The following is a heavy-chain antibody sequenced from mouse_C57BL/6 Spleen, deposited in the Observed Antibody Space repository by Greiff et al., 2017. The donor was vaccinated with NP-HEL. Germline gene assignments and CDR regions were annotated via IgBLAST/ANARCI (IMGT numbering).Heavy chain of an antibody. Sequence: EVQLQQSGAELVKPGASVKLSCTASGFNIKDYYMHWVKQRTEQGLEWIGRIDPEDGETKSASKFQGKAPITADTSSNTAYLQLSSLTSEDTAVYYCARGENWDGYFDVWGTGTTVTVSS. J-gene: IGHJ1*03. CDR3: ARGENWDGYFDV. CDR2: IDPEDGET. V-gene: IGHV14-2*01. D-gene: IGHD4-1*01. CDR1: GFNIKDYY.